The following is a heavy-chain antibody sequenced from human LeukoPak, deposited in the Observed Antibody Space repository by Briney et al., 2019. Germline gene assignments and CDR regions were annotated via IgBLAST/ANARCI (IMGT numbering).Heavy chain of an antibody. D-gene: IGHD2-21*02. Sequence: GGSLRLSCAPSGFTFSSYAMHWVRQAPGKGLEWVAVLSYDGSNKYYADSVKGRFTISRDNSKNTLYLQMNSLRAEDTAVYYCAREYIVVVTAPKSGPLVYYYYGMDVWGQGTTVTVSS. J-gene: IGHJ6*02. CDR1: GFTFSSYA. V-gene: IGHV3-30-3*01. CDR3: AREYIVVVTAPKSGPLVYYYYGMDV. CDR2: LSYDGSNK.